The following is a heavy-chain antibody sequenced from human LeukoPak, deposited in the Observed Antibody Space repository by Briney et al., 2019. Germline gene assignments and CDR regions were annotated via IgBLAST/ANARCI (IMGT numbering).Heavy chain of an antibody. J-gene: IGHJ6*02. CDR1: GGSISSGGYY. V-gene: IGHV4-31*03. Sequence: PSETLSLTCTVSGGSISSGGYYWSWIRQYPGKGLEWIGYIYYSGSTYYNPSLKSRVTISVDTSKNQFSLKLSSVTAADTAVYYCASGRGYNYYYYYGMDVWGQGTTVTVSS. CDR2: IYYSGST. CDR3: ASGRGYNYYYYYGMDV. D-gene: IGHD5-12*01.